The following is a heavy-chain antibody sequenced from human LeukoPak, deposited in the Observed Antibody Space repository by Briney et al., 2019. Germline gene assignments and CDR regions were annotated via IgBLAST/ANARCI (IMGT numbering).Heavy chain of an antibody. V-gene: IGHV4-61*02. Sequence: SESLSLTCTVSGGSISGGSYYWSWIRQPAGKGLEWIGRIYTSGSTNYNPSLKSRVTMSVDTSKNQFSLKLSSVTAADTAVYYCAAGYSSSYDAFDIWGQWTMVTVSS. CDR3: AAGYSSSYDAFDI. CDR1: GGSISGGSYY. CDR2: IYTSGST. J-gene: IGHJ3*02. D-gene: IGHD6-13*01.